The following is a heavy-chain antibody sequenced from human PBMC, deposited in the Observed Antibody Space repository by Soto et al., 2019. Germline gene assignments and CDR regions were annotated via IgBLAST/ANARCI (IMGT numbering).Heavy chain of an antibody. CDR1: GDSISGYY. V-gene: IGHV4-59*08. CDR3: ARHGSRDAVRFDY. CDR2: IYYTGYT. J-gene: IGHJ4*02. D-gene: IGHD6-19*01. Sequence: HVQLQESGPGLVQPSETLSLTCTVSGDSISGYYWNWIRQTPGEGLEWIGFIYYTGYTYYNPSLQSRVTLSVDTSTNRFSLNLTSVTAADTAMYYCARHGSRDAVRFDYWGQGILVAVSS.